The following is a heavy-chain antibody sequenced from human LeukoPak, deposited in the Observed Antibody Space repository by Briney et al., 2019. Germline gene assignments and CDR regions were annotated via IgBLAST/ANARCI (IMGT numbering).Heavy chain of an antibody. J-gene: IGHJ4*02. Sequence: GGSLRLSCAASGFTFSSYAMSCVRQAPGKGLEWVSAIGGRGGSTYYADSVKGRFTISRDNPKNTLSLQVNSLSAEDTAVYYCAKGVGSMSMVRGVTFDYWGQGTLVTVSS. CDR2: IGGRGGST. CDR1: GFTFSSYA. D-gene: IGHD3-10*01. V-gene: IGHV3-23*01. CDR3: AKGVGSMSMVRGVTFDY.